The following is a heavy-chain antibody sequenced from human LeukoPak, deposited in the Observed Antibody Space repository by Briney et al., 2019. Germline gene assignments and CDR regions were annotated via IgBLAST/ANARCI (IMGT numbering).Heavy chain of an antibody. J-gene: IGHJ4*02. CDR2: IYYSGST. D-gene: IGHD4-17*01. CDR1: GGSISSSSYY. Sequence: SETLSFTCTVSGGSISSSSYYWGWIRQPPGKGLEWIGSIYYSGSTYYNPSLKSRVTISVDTSKNQFSLKLSSVTAADTAVYYCARTRATVTDYWGQGTLVTVSS. V-gene: IGHV4-39*01. CDR3: ARTRATVTDY.